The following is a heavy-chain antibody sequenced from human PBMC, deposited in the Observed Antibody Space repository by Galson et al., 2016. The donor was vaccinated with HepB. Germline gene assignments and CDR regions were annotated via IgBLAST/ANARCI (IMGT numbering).Heavy chain of an antibody. CDR3: ARTQRNGDELDY. J-gene: IGHJ4*02. D-gene: IGHD4-17*01. CDR1: GFTFSTQS. CDR2: IISTGFVT. Sequence: SLRLSCAATGFTFSTQSMNWVRQAPGKGLEWVSSIISTGFVTSYADSVKGRFTIPRDNAKNSLFLQMNSLRAEDTAVYYCARTQRNGDELDYWGQGTLVTVSS. V-gene: IGHV3-21*04.